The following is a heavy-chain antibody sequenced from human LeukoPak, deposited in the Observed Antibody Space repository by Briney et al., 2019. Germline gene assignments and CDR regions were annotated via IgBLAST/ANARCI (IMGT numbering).Heavy chain of an antibody. D-gene: IGHD3-10*01. Sequence: SETLSLTCTVSGGSISSYYWSWIRQPPGKGLEWIGYIYYSGSTNYNPSLKSRVTMSVDTSKNQFSLKLSSVTAADTAVYYCARDSGDYYGSGKWVYCMDVWGKGTTVTISS. CDR1: GGSISSYY. CDR2: IYYSGST. CDR3: ARDSGDYYGSGKWVYCMDV. J-gene: IGHJ6*03. V-gene: IGHV4-59*12.